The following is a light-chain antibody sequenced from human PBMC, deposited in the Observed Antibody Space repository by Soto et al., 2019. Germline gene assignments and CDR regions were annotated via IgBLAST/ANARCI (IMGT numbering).Light chain of an antibody. J-gene: IGLJ3*02. Sequence: QSVLTQPPSMSAAPGQKVTISCSGTSSNIGNNDVSWYQQLPGTPPKLVISEINVRPSGIPDRFSGSKSGTSATLAITGLQTGDEADYYCATWDSSVSVGMFGGGTKLTVL. CDR2: EIN. V-gene: IGLV1-51*02. CDR1: SSNIGNND. CDR3: ATWDSSVSVGM.